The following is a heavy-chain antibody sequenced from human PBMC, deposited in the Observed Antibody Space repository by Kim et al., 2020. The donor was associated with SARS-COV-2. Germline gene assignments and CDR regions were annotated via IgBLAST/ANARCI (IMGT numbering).Heavy chain of an antibody. V-gene: IGHV3-48*02. Sequence: GGSLRLSCAASGFTFSSYSMNWVRQAPGKGLEWVSYISSSSSTIYYADSVKGRFTISRDNAKNSLYLQMNSLRDEDTAVYYCARSGYCSGGSCYCDYWGQGTLVTVSS. D-gene: IGHD2-15*01. CDR1: GFTFSSYS. CDR3: ARSGYCSGGSCYCDY. J-gene: IGHJ4*02. CDR2: ISSSSSTI.